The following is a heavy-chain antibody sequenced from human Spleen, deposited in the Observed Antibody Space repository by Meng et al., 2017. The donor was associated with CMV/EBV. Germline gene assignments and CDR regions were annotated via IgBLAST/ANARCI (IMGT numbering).Heavy chain of an antibody. Sequence: ISCKTSGFTFTDYYMNWVQQAPGKGLEWMGLVDPEDGETKYAEKFQGRLTIIADTSTDTTYMELSSLTPEDTAVYYCATGQEWLRWPWGQGTLVTVSS. D-gene: IGHD5-12*01. J-gene: IGHJ5*02. CDR3: ATGQEWLRWP. V-gene: IGHV1-69-2*01. CDR2: VDPEDGET. CDR1: GFTFTDYY.